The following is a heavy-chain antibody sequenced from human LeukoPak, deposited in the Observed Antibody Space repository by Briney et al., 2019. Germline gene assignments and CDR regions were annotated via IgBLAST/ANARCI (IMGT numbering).Heavy chain of an antibody. D-gene: IGHD5-24*01. CDR2: INAGNGNT. J-gene: IGHJ3*02. Sequence: ASVKVSCKASGYTFTSYAMHWVRQAPGQRLEWMGWINAGNGNTKYSQEFQGRVTITRDTSASTAYMELSSLRSEDMAVYYCARGGRWLQNIAFDIWGQGTMVTVSS. CDR3: ARGGRWLQNIAFDI. V-gene: IGHV1-3*03. CDR1: GYTFTSYA.